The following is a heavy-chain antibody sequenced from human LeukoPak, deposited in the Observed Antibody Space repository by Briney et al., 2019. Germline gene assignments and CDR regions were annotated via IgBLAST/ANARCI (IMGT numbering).Heavy chain of an antibody. J-gene: IGHJ4*02. CDR2: ISAYNGNT. D-gene: IGHD6-13*01. V-gene: IGHV1-18*01. CDR1: GYTFTSYG. Sequence: GASVKVSCKASGYTFTSYGISWVRQAPGQGLEWMGWISAYNGNTNYAQKLQGRVTMTTDTSTSTAYMELRSLRSDDTAVYYCARTKYCSSWYAFVWGFDYWGQGTLVTVSS. CDR3: ARTKYCSSWYAFVWGFDY.